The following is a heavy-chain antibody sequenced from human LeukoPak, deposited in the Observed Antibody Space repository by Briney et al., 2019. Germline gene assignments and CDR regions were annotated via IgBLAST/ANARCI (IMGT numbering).Heavy chain of an antibody. V-gene: IGHV3-21*04. Sequence: GGSLRLSCAASGFTFSRYTMKWVRQSPGKGLEYVSSISSDSSSMYYADSVKGRFTISRDNAKNSLYLQMNSLRAEDTALYYCAKDRGYDILTGYPGDAFDIWGQGTMVTVSS. CDR2: ISSDSSSM. CDR1: GFTFSRYT. CDR3: AKDRGYDILTGYPGDAFDI. D-gene: IGHD3-9*01. J-gene: IGHJ3*02.